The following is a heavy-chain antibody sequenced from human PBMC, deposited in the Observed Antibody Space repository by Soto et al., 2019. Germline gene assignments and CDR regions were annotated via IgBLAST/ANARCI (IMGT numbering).Heavy chain of an antibody. CDR1: GDSISRIDYY. CDR2: IYFRGNT. CDR3: AREGGSYDSGGYLIRGAFDI. Sequence: PSETLSLTCSVSGDSISRIDYYWTWIRQHPEKGLEWIGNIYFRGNTYYSPSLESRLTISVDTSKNQFSLKLTSVTAADTAVYYCAREGGSYDSGGYLIRGAFDIWGQGTMVNV. V-gene: IGHV4-31*03. D-gene: IGHD3-22*01. J-gene: IGHJ3*02.